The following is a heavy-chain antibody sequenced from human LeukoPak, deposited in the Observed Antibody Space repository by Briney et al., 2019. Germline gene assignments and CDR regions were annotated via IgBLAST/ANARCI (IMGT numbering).Heavy chain of an antibody. CDR3: ARDHYYDSSGYYPLDY. D-gene: IGHD3-22*01. J-gene: IGHJ4*02. CDR1: GGSISSYY. V-gene: IGHV4-59*01. Sequence: PSETLSLTCTVSGGSISSYYWSWIRQPPGKGLEWIGYIYNGGSTNYNPPLKSRVTISVDTSKNQFSLKLSSVTAADTAVYYCARDHYYDSSGYYPLDYWGQGTLVTVSS. CDR2: IYNGGST.